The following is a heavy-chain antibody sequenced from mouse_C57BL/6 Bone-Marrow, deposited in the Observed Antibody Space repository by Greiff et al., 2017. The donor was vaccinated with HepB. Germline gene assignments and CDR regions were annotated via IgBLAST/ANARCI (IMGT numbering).Heavy chain of an antibody. J-gene: IGHJ4*01. Sequence: EVQVVEPGGGLVKPGGSLKLSCAASGFTFSDYGMHWVRQAPEKGLEWVAYICIGSSTIYYADTVKGRFTISRDNSNNTLYLQMTSLSSEDTAMYYCANPLGIYAMDDWGQGTSVTVSS. D-gene: IGHD4-1*01. CDR2: ICIGSSTI. CDR3: ANPLGIYAMDD. V-gene: IGHV5-17*01. CDR1: GFTFSDYG.